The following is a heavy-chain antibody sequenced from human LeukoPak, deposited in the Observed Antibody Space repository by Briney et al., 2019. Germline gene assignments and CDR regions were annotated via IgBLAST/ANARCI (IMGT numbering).Heavy chain of an antibody. CDR3: ARQVDRGMALSDY. V-gene: IGHV1-18*01. D-gene: IGHD5-18*01. Sequence: AAVKVSCKDSGYTFTRNRMTGVPPAPERGLERMGWISAYNRKTNYEEKLQGRVTMTTDTSTSTAYMEMRSLRYDDTAVYYCARQVDRGMALSDYWGQGTLVTVSS. CDR1: GYTFTRNR. CDR2: ISAYNRKT. J-gene: IGHJ4*02.